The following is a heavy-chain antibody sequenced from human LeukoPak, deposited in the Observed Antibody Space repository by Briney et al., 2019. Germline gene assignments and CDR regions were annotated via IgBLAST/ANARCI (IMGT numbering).Heavy chain of an antibody. CDR1: GFTFSSYA. D-gene: IGHD3-3*01. CDR3: AKDAPLVEWLFDY. V-gene: IGHV3-23*01. J-gene: IGHJ4*02. Sequence: GGSLRLSCAASGFTFSSYAMSWVRQAPGEGLEWVSAISSGGGSTYYADSVKGRFTISRDNSKNTLYLQMNSLRAEDTAVYYCAKDAPLVEWLFDYWGQGTLVTVSS. CDR2: ISSGGGST.